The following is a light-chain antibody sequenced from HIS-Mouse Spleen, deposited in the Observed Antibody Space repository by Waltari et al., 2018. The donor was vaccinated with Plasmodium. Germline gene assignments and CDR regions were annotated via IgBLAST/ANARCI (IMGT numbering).Light chain of an antibody. Sequence: SYELTQPPSVSVSPGQTARITCSGDALPKKYAYWYQQKSGQAPVLVMYEESKRPSGIPERFSGSSSGKMATLTIRGAQVEDEADYYCYSTDSSGNHRVFGGGTKLTVL. CDR1: ALPKKY. CDR3: YSTDSSGNHRV. J-gene: IGLJ3*02. V-gene: IGLV3-10*01. CDR2: EES.